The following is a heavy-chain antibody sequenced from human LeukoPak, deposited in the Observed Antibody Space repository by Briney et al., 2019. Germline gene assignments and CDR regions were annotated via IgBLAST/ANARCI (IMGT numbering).Heavy chain of an antibody. V-gene: IGHV4-39*07. CDR2: IYYSGST. CDR3: ARGRYCSGGSCYQPLDY. J-gene: IGHJ4*02. CDR1: GGSISSSSYY. Sequence: SETLSLTCTVSGGSISSSSYYWGWIRQPPGKGLEWIGSIYYSGSTYYNPSLKSRATISVDTSKNQFSLKLSSVTAADTAVYYCARGRYCSGGSCYQPLDYWGQGTLVTVSS. D-gene: IGHD2-15*01.